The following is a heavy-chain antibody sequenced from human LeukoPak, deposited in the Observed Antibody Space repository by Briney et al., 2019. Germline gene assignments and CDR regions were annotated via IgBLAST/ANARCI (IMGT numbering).Heavy chain of an antibody. CDR3: AVHDFYSGGYHFDY. CDR1: GYTFTSYG. Sequence: ASVKVSGKASGYTFTSYGISWLRQAPGQGLEWLGWISGYNGNTNYAQKFQGRVTMTTDTPTSTAYMDLRSLKSDDTAVYYCAVHDFYSGGYHFDYWGQGTLVTVSS. V-gene: IGHV1-18*01. D-gene: IGHD3-3*01. CDR2: ISGYNGNT. J-gene: IGHJ4*02.